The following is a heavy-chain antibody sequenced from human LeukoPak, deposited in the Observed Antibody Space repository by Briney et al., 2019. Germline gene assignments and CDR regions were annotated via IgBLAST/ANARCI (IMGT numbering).Heavy chain of an antibody. CDR1: GFTFGDYG. D-gene: IGHD5-18*01. V-gene: IGHV3-23*01. J-gene: IGHJ5*02. CDR2: ISGSGNNT. Sequence: GGSLRLSCAASGFTFGDYGMSWVRQAPGKGLEGVSVISGSGNNTYYADFVKGRFTISRDNSKNRLYLQVNSLRAEDTAVYYRALLRGYNYGYFHPWGQGTLVTVSS. CDR3: ALLRGYNYGYFHP.